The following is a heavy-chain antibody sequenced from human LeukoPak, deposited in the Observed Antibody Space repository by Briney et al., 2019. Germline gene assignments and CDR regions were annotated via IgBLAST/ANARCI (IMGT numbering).Heavy chain of an antibody. Sequence: QTGGSLRLSCAASGFTFDDYAMHWVRQAPGKGLEWVSGISWNSGSIGYADSVKGRFTISRDNAKNSLYLQMNSLRAEDTALYYCAKGRGGYCSGGSCYGYYYYGMDVWGQGTLVTVSS. CDR1: GFTFDDYA. CDR2: ISWNSGSI. D-gene: IGHD2-15*01. CDR3: AKGRGGYCSGGSCYGYYYYGMDV. V-gene: IGHV3-9*01. J-gene: IGHJ6*02.